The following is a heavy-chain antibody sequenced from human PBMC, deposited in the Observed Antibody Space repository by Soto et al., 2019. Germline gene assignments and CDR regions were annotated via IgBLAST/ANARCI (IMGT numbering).Heavy chain of an antibody. CDR3: TTDRSWGETTRIGYDYYYMDV. V-gene: IGHV3-15*01. Sequence: EVQLVESGGGLVKPGGSLRLSCAASGFTFSNAWMSWVRQAPGKGLEWVGRIKSKTDGGTTDYAAPVKGRFTISRDDSKNTLYLQMNSLKTEDTAVYYCTTDRSWGETTRIGYDYYYMDVWGKGTTVTVSS. J-gene: IGHJ6*03. CDR2: IKSKTDGGTT. D-gene: IGHD3-16*01. CDR1: GFTFSNAW.